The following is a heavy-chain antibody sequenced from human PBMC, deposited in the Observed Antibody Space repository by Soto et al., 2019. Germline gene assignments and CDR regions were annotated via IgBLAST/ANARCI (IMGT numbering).Heavy chain of an antibody. Sequence: GSLKLSCAASGFTFSSYGMHWVRQAPGKGLEWVAVIWYDGSKKYYADSVKGRFTISRDNSKNTLYLQMNSLRAEDTAVYYCAREGGYDFWSGYDFDYWGQGTLVTVSS. J-gene: IGHJ4*02. CDR3: AREGGYDFWSGYDFDY. V-gene: IGHV3-33*01. D-gene: IGHD3-3*01. CDR2: IWYDGSKK. CDR1: GFTFSSYG.